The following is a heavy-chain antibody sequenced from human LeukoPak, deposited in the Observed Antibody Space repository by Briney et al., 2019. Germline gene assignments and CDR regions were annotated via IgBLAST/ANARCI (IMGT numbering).Heavy chain of an antibody. CDR3: AKEGTVQISTWYDN. J-gene: IGHJ4*02. D-gene: IGHD6-13*01. V-gene: IGHV3-30*18. Sequence: GESLKISCAASGFTFSNYGMHWVRQAPGKGLEWVAVISFDGNLRYYTDSVKGRFTISRDNSRNTLFLQMNSLRPEDTALYYCAKEGTVQISTWYDNWGQGTLVTVSS. CDR1: GFTFSNYG. CDR2: ISFDGNLR.